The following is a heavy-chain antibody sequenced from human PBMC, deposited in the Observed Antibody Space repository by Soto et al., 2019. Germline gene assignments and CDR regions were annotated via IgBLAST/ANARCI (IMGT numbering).Heavy chain of an antibody. Sequence: SVKVSCKASGGTFSSYAISWVRQAPGQGLEWMGGIIPIFGTANYAQKFQGRVTITADESTSTAYMELSSLRSEDTAVYYCARDKGVVAASILVYYFDYWGQGTLVTVSS. V-gene: IGHV1-69*13. CDR2: IIPIFGTA. D-gene: IGHD2-15*01. J-gene: IGHJ4*02. CDR1: GGTFSSYA. CDR3: ARDKGVVAASILVYYFDY.